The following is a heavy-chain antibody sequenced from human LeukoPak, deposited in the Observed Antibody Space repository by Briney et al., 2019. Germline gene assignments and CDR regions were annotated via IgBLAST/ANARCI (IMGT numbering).Heavy chain of an antibody. D-gene: IGHD2-2*01. CDR2: IYHSGST. CDR1: GGSISSGDYY. J-gene: IGHJ4*02. V-gene: IGHV4-61*08. CDR3: AREKSAAVYDY. Sequence: SQTLSLTCTVSGGSISSGDYYWSWIRQPPGKGLEWIGEIYHSGSTNYNPSLKSRVTISVDTSKNQFSLKLSSVTAADTAVYYCAREKSAAVYDYWGQGTLVTVSS.